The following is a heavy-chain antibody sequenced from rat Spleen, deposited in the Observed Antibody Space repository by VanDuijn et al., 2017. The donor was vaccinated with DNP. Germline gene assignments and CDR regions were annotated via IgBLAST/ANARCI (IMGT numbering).Heavy chain of an antibody. V-gene: IGHV5-25*01. CDR2: INSDGLVT. J-gene: IGHJ2*01. CDR3: AKHWYGGFDY. CDR1: GFTFSDYD. Sequence: EVHLVESGVGLVQPGGSLKISCEASGFTFSDYDMAWVRQAPTKGLEWVAAINSDGLVTYHRHSVKGRFTVSRDNRKSILYLQMDILRSEDKATYYCAKHWYGGFDYWGQGVMVTISP. D-gene: IGHD1-11*01.